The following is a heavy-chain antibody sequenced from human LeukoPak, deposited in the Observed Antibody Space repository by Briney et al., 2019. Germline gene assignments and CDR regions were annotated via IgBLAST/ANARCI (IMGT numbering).Heavy chain of an antibody. CDR2: IYYSGST. D-gene: IGHD3-9*01. J-gene: IGHJ4*02. CDR1: GGSISSYY. V-gene: IGHV4-59*12. Sequence: SETLSLTCTVSGGSISSYYWSWIRHPPGKGLEWIGYIYYSGSTNYNSSLKSRVTISVDTSKNQFSLKLSSVTAADTAVYYCASSVIEGYDILTGSEPFDYWGQGTLVTVSS. CDR3: ASSVIEGYDILTGSEPFDY.